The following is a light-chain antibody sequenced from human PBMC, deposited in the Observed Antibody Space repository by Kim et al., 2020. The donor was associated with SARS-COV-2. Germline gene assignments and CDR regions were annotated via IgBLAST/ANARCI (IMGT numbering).Light chain of an antibody. CDR3: QHYNEWPPWT. V-gene: IGKV3-15*01. J-gene: IGKJ1*01. CDR2: SAS. CDR1: QSVSTN. Sequence: EIVMTQSPATLSVSPGERVTLSCRASQSVSTNVAWYQQKPGQAPSLLVHSASTRATGIPARFSGSGSGTEFTLTISSLQPEDFAVYYCQHYNEWPPWTFGQGTKVDIK.